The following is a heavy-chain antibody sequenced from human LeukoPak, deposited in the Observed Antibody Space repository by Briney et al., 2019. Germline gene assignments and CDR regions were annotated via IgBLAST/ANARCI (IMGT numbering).Heavy chain of an antibody. V-gene: IGHV4-34*01. CDR3: ARLGRITMIVVVTNYYYYYMDV. CDR2: INHSGST. J-gene: IGHJ6*03. CDR1: GGSFSGYY. D-gene: IGHD3-22*01. Sequence: SETLSLTCAVYGGSFSGYYWSWIRLPPGKGLEWIGEINHSGSTNYNPSLKSRVTISVDTSKNQFSLKLSSVTAADTAVYYCARLGRITMIVVVTNYYYYYMDVWGKGTTVTVSS.